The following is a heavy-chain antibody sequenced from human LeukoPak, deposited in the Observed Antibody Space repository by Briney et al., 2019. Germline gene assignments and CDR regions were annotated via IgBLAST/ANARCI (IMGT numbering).Heavy chain of an antibody. CDR3: ARGAYDFWSGYRPHYYYYYYMDG. CDR2: IIPIFGTA. D-gene: IGHD3-3*01. J-gene: IGHJ6*03. CDR1: GGTFSSYA. V-gene: IGHV1-69*01. Sequence: SVKVSCKASGGTFSSYAISWVRQAPGQGLEWMGGIIPIFGTANYAQKFQGRVTITADESTSTAYMELSSLRSEDTAVYYCARGAYDFWSGYRPHYYYYYYMDGWGKGTTVTVSS.